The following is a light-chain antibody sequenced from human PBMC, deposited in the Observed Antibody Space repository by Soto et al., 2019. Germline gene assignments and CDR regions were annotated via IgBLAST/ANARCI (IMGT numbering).Light chain of an antibody. V-gene: IGLV1-40*01. CDR1: SSNIAAGFD. CDR2: AST. Sequence: QSVLTQPPSVSGAPGQRVTISCSGNSSNIAAGFDVHWYQQLPGAAPKLLIYASTNRPSGVPDRFSGSKSDTSASLAITGLQIDEEADYYCQSYDTGLTGHVLFGGGTKLTVL. CDR3: QSYDTGLTGHVL. J-gene: IGLJ2*01.